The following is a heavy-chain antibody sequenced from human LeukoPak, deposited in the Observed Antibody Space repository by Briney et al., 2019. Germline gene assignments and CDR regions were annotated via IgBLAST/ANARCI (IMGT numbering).Heavy chain of an antibody. CDR2: IYYSGTT. J-gene: IGHJ4*02. Sequence: SETLSLTCTVSGGSIRSSDYYWAWIRQPPGRSLEWIGSIYYSGTTHYNPSLKSRVTISVDTSKNPFSLKLSSVTAADTAVYYCARQGLIVMAGEGDFDYWGQGTLVTVSS. V-gene: IGHV4-39*01. CDR3: ARQGLIVMAGEGDFDY. CDR1: GGSIRSSDYY. D-gene: IGHD5-24*01.